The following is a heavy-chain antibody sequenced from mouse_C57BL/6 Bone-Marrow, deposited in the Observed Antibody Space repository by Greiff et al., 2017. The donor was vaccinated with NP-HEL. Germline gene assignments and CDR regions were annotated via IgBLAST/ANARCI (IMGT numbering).Heavy chain of an antibody. CDR2: IYPRSGNT. CDR3: ARQNYYDYDGDY. Sequence: QVQLQQSGAELARPGASVKLSCTASGYTFTSYGISWVKQRTGQGLEWIGEIYPRSGNTYYNEKFKGKATLTADKSSSTAYMELRSLTSANSAVYFGARQNYYDYDGDYWGQGTTLTVSS. CDR1: GYTFTSYG. D-gene: IGHD2-4*01. J-gene: IGHJ2*01. V-gene: IGHV1-81*01.